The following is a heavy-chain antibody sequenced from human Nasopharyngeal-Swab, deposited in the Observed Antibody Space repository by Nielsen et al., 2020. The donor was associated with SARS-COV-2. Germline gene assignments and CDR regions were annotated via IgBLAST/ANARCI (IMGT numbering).Heavy chain of an antibody. V-gene: IGHV3-30*04. CDR1: GVTFSTYV. J-gene: IGHJ4*02. CDR2: ISSDGSST. D-gene: IGHD3-16*01. CDR3: AKVGGGVDY. Sequence: GESLKISCAASGVTFSTYVMHWVRQAPGKGLEWVTGISSDGSSTHYADSVKGRFTISRDNSKNTLYLQMNRLRAEDTAVYYCAKVGGGVDYWGQGTLVTVSS.